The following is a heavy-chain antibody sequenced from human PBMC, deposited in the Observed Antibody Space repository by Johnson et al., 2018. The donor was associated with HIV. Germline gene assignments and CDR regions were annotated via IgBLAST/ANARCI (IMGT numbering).Heavy chain of an antibody. V-gene: IGHV3-11*01. D-gene: IGHD3-22*01. CDR3: AKVRYYDRDAFDI. CDR1: GFSFSDYY. Sequence: VQLVESGGGLVKPGGSLRLSCTASGFSFSDYYMSWIRQAPGKGLEWVSYISGSGGTIYNADSVKGRFTISRDNAKNTLYLQMNSLRAEDTAVHYCAKVRYYDRDAFDIWGPGTLVTVSP. CDR2: ISGSGGTI. J-gene: IGHJ3*02.